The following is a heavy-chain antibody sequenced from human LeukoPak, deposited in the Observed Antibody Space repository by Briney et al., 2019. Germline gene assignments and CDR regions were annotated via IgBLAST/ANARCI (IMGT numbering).Heavy chain of an antibody. CDR3: ARAGDRIAASISYYYYGMDV. V-gene: IGHV1-18*01. D-gene: IGHD6-13*01. CDR2: ISAYNGNT. CDR1: GYTFISYG. Sequence: ASVKVSCKASGYTFISYGISWVRQAPGQGLEWMGWISAYNGNTNYAQKLQGRVTMTTDTSTSTAYMELRSLRSDDTAVYYCARAGDRIAASISYYYYGMDVWGQGTTVTVSS. J-gene: IGHJ6*02.